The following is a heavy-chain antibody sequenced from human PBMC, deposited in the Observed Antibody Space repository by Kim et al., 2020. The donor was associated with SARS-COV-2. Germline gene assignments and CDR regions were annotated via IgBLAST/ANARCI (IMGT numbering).Heavy chain of an antibody. CDR1: GLTFSSSA. Sequence: GGSLRLSCAASGLTFSSSAMGWVRQGPGKGLEYVSFISGTDGGTSYVDSVKGRFTISKDNSKNTLYLQMNSLTADDSAVYYCVRGWQLDAWGQGTLVTVSS. J-gene: IGHJ5*02. CDR2: ISGTDGGT. D-gene: IGHD2-15*01. CDR3: VRGWQLDA. V-gene: IGHV3-23*01.